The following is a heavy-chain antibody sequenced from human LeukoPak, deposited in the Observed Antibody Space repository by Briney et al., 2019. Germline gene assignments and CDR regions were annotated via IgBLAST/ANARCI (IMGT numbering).Heavy chain of an antibody. J-gene: IGHJ4*02. D-gene: IGHD6-6*01. CDR2: INDSGST. CDR3: ARAYSKSSPFDY. Sequence: SETLSFTCGVYGGSFSNYYWSWIRQPPGKGLVWIGKINDSGSTNYNPSLKSRATISVDTSKNQLSLRLSSVTAADTAVYYCARAYSKSSPFDYWGQGTQVTVSS. V-gene: IGHV4-34*01. CDR1: GGSFSNYY.